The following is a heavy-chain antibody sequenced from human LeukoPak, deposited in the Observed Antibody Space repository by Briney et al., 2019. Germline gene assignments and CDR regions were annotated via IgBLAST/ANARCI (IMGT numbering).Heavy chain of an antibody. J-gene: IGHJ4*02. D-gene: IGHD6-13*01. Sequence: SSETLSLTCTVSGYSISSGYYWGWIRQPPGKGLEWIGSIYHSGSTYYNPSLKSRVTISVDTSKNQFSLKLSSVTAADTAVYYCARIWQGTQQLGRKGFDYWGQGTLVTVSS. CDR1: GYSISSGYY. V-gene: IGHV4-38-2*02. CDR3: ARIWQGTQQLGRKGFDY. CDR2: IYHSGST.